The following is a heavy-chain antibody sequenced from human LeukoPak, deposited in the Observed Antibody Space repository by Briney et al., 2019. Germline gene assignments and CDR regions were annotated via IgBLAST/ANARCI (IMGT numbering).Heavy chain of an antibody. V-gene: IGHV4-39*07. CDR2: IYYSGST. CDR1: GGSISSSSYY. D-gene: IGHD3-10*01. Sequence: KPSETLSLTCTVSGGSISSSSYYWGWIRQPPGKGLEWIGSIYYSGSTYYNPSLKSRVTISVDTSKNQFSLKLSSVTAADTAVYYCARGGSGSPQPHNFDYWGQGTLVTVSS. CDR3: ARGGSGSPQPHNFDY. J-gene: IGHJ4*02.